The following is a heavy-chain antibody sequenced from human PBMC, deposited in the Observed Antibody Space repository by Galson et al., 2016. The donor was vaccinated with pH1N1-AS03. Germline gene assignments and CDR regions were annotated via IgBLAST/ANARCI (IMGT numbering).Heavy chain of an antibody. J-gene: IGHJ5*02. Sequence: QSGAEVKKPGESLRISCQGSGYTFTKSWITWVRQMPGKGLEWKGRIDPGDSYIDYRPSFYGHVTISVDTSINTAYLQWNNLKASDSAIYFCAKTTVSAFRGNWFDPWGQGTLVTVSS. CDR2: IDPGDSYI. D-gene: IGHD5/OR15-5a*01. CDR3: AKTTVSAFRGNWFDP. CDR1: GYTFTKSW. V-gene: IGHV5-10-1*01.